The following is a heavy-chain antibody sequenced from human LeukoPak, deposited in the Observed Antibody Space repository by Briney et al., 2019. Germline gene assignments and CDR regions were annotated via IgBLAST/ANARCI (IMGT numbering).Heavy chain of an antibody. Sequence: GGSLRLSCAASGFTFSDYYMSWIRQAPGKGLEWVSYIGSSGSTIYYADSVKGRFTISGDNTKNSLYLQMNSLRAEDTAVYYCASSRRYYDILTGYSPDAFDIWGQGTMVTVSS. V-gene: IGHV3-11*01. J-gene: IGHJ3*02. CDR1: GFTFSDYY. D-gene: IGHD3-9*01. CDR2: IGSSGSTI. CDR3: ASSRRYYDILTGYSPDAFDI.